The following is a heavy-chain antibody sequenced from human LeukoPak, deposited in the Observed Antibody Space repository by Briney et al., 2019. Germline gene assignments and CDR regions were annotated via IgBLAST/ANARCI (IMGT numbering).Heavy chain of an antibody. CDR2: IGTAGDT. D-gene: IGHD6-19*01. CDR1: GFTFSSYD. CDR3: AREAVVAHFDY. Sequence: GGSLRLSCAASGFTFSSYDMHWVRQATGKGLEWVSAIGTAGDTYYPGSVKGRFTISRENAKNSLYLQMNSLRAGDTAVYYCAREAVVAHFDYWGQGTLVTVSS. V-gene: IGHV3-13*01. J-gene: IGHJ4*02.